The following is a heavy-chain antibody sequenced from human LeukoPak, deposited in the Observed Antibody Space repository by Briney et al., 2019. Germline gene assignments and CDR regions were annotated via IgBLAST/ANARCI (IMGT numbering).Heavy chain of an antibody. CDR1: GVSISSYY. J-gene: IGHJ4*02. Sequence: SETLSLTCTVSGVSISSYYWSWIRQPPGKGLEWIGYIYYSGSTNYNPSLKSRVTISVDTSKNQFSLKLSSVTAADTAVYYCARGGVWDHFDYWGQGTLVTVSS. V-gene: IGHV4-59*01. CDR3: ARGGVWDHFDY. D-gene: IGHD5/OR15-5a*01. CDR2: IYYSGST.